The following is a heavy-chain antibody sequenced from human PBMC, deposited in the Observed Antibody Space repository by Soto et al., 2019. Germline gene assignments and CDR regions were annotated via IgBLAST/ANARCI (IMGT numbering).Heavy chain of an antibody. CDR1: GGSISSGGYY. D-gene: IGHD3-22*01. CDR3: ARDRGDSSGYHDAFDI. Sequence: QVQLQESGPGLVKPSQTLSRICTVSGGSISSGGYYWSWIRQHPGKGLEWIGYIYYSGSTYYNPSLKSRLTISVDTSKNQFSLNLSSVTAADTAVYYCARDRGDSSGYHDAFDIWGQGTMVTVSS. J-gene: IGHJ3*02. CDR2: IYYSGST. V-gene: IGHV4-31*03.